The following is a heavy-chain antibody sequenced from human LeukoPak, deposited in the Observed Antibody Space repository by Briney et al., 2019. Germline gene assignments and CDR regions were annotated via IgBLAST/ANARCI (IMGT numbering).Heavy chain of an antibody. Sequence: SETLSLTCTVSGGSISSSSYYWGWIRQPPGKGLEWIVSIYCSGSTYYNPSLKSRVTISVDTSKNQFSLKLSSVTAADTAVYYCASQYYYDSSGYYINYWGQGTLVTVSS. D-gene: IGHD3-22*01. CDR1: GGSISSSSYY. CDR3: ASQYYYDSSGYYINY. J-gene: IGHJ4*02. CDR2: IYCSGST. V-gene: IGHV4-39*01.